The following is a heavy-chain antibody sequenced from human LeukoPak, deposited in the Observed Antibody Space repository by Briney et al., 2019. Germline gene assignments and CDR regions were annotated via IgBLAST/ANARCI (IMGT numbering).Heavy chain of an antibody. D-gene: IGHD7-27*01. Sequence: SETLPLTCTVSGGSISSGDYYWSWIRQPPGKGPEWIGYIYYSGSTYYNPSLKSRVTISVDTSKNQFSLKLSSVTAADTAVYYCARGSFSLGIDSPFDYWGQGTLVTVSS. CDR3: ARGSFSLGIDSPFDY. V-gene: IGHV4-30-4*01. J-gene: IGHJ4*02. CDR1: GGSISSGDYY. CDR2: IYYSGST.